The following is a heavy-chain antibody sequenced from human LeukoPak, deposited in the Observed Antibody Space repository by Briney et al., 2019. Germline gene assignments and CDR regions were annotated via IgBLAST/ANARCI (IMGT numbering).Heavy chain of an antibody. CDR1: GFTFSSYA. V-gene: IGHV3-23*01. CDR2: ISGSGGST. D-gene: IGHD6-13*01. CDR3: AKNGYSSSWYPDY. Sequence: GGSLRLSCAASGFTFSSYAMSWVRQAPGKGLEWVSAISGSGGSTYYADSVKGRFTISRDNSKNTLHLQMNSLRAEDTAVYYCAKNGYSSSWYPDYWGQGTLVTVSS. J-gene: IGHJ4*02.